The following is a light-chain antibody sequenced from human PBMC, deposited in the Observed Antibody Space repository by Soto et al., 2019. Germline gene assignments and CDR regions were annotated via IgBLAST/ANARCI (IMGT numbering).Light chain of an antibody. CDR2: GIS. Sequence: QSVLTQPPSVSGAPGQRVTISCTGSSSNIGAGYDVHWYQQLPGTAPKLFIFGISNRPSGVPDRFSGSKSGTSASLAITGLQAEDEADYYCQSYDSSLSGWVFGGGTKLTVL. CDR1: SSNIGAGYD. J-gene: IGLJ3*02. V-gene: IGLV1-40*01. CDR3: QSYDSSLSGWV.